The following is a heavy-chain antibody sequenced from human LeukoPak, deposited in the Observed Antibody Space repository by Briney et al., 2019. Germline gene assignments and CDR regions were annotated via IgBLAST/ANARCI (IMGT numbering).Heavy chain of an antibody. V-gene: IGHV3-74*01. CDR2: INGDGSTT. D-gene: IGHD4-23*01. J-gene: IGHJ4*02. CDR3: ARAHHNYYGGCYDH. Sequence: GGSLRLSCVASGFSFSSYRMYWVRQAPGKGLVVVYRINGDGSTTHYADSVKGRFTISRDNAKNTLYLQMNSLRAEDTAVYYCARAHHNYYGGCYDHWGRGTLVTVSS. CDR1: GFSFSSYR.